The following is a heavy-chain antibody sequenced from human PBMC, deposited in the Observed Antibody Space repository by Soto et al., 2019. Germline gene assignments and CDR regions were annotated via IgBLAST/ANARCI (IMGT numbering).Heavy chain of an antibody. CDR2: INFNSGGT. D-gene: IGHD3-10*01. CDR1: EYTFTGYY. V-gene: IGHV1-2*02. Sequence: QVQLVQSGAEVKKPGASVKVSCKASEYTFTGYYMHWVRQAPGQGLEWMGWINFNSGGTNYAQKFQGRVTMTRDTSISTAYMELSSLRSDDMAVYYCARGRTTGVDYCGQGTLVTVSS. J-gene: IGHJ4*02. CDR3: ARGRTTGVDY.